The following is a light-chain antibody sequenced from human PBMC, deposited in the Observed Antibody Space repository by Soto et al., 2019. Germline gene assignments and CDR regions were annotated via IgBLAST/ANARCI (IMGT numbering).Light chain of an antibody. CDR2: DAS. V-gene: IGKV3D-15*01. J-gene: IGKJ5*01. Sequence: VVAQSAGTLSLSPGERATLSCRASQRVSGSDLAWYQPKPGQAPRLLLYDASNRATGIPARFSGSGSGTEFTLAISSLQSEDFATYYCQQYHNWLITFGQGTRLEIK. CDR3: QQYHNWLIT. CDR1: QRVSGSD.